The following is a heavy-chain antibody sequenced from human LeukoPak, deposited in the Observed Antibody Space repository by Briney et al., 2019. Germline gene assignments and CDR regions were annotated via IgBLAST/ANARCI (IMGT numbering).Heavy chain of an antibody. CDR1: GFIFSSYA. CDR2: ISGSGGST. J-gene: IGHJ4*02. Sequence: PGGSLRLSCAASGFIFSSYAMSWVRQAPGKGLEWVSTISGSGGSTYYADSVKGRFTISRDNSKNTVYLQMNSLRAEDTAVYYCARAVGYCSGGSCFIDYWGQGTLVTVSS. CDR3: ARAVGYCSGGSCFIDY. V-gene: IGHV3-23*01. D-gene: IGHD2-15*01.